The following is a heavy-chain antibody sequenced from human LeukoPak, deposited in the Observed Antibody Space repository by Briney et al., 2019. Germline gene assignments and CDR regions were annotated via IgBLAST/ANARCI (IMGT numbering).Heavy chain of an antibody. CDR2: ISYDGSNK. Sequence: GGSLRLSCAASGFTFSSYAMHWVRQAPGKGLEWVAVISYDGSNKYYADSVKGRFTISRDNSKNTLYLQMNSLRAEDTAVYYCARSFIAVAGPFDYWGQGTLVTVSS. CDR1: GFTFSSYA. D-gene: IGHD6-19*01. CDR3: ARSFIAVAGPFDY. V-gene: IGHV3-30-3*01. J-gene: IGHJ4*02.